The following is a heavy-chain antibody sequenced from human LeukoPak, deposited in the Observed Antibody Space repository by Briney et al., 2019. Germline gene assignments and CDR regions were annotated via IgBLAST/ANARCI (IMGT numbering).Heavy chain of an antibody. CDR3: ARGPYYYDSSGYFGIDY. D-gene: IGHD3-22*01. CDR2: IYYSGGT. J-gene: IGHJ4*02. CDR1: GGSISSGDYY. Sequence: SQTLSLTCTVSGGSISSGDYYWSWIRQPPGKGLEWIGYIYYSGGTHYNPSLKSRVTISVDTSKNQFSLKLSSVTAADTAVYYCARGPYYYDSSGYFGIDYWGQGTLVTVSS. V-gene: IGHV4-30-4*01.